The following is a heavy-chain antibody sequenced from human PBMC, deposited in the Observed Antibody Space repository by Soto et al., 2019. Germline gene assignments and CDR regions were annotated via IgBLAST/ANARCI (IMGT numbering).Heavy chain of an antibody. V-gene: IGHV1-69*02. J-gene: IGHJ6*02. CDR1: GGTFSSHI. CDR3: ARVPIPPFYGMEV. CDR2: TIPILGVA. Sequence: QVQLVQSGAEVKKPGSSVKVSCKASGGTFSSHIISWVRQAPGQGLEWMGRTIPILGVANYAQKFQGRVTITADKSKNTAYMEPTSLRSADTAVFYCARVPIPPFYGMEVWGQGTTVTVSS.